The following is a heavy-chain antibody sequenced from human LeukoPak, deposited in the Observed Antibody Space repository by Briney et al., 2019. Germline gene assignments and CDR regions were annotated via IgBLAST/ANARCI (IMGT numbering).Heavy chain of an antibody. CDR1: GFTFSSYG. Sequence: GGSLRLSCAASGFTFSSYGMHWVRQAPGKGLEWVAVISYDGSNKYYADSVKGRFTISRDNSKNTLYLQMNSLRAEDTAVYYLAKGQPFKIVVGAAFDIWGQGTMVTVSS. J-gene: IGHJ3*02. CDR2: ISYDGSNK. D-gene: IGHD3-22*01. CDR3: AKGQPFKIVVGAAFDI. V-gene: IGHV3-30*18.